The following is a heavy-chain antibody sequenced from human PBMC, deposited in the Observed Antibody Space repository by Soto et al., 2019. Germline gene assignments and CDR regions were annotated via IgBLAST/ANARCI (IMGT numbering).Heavy chain of an antibody. D-gene: IGHD5-12*01. CDR2: IYYSGST. CDR1: GGSISSYY. V-gene: IGHV4-59*08. Sequence: SETLSLTCTVSGGSISSYYWXWIRQPPGKGLEWIGYIYYSGSTNYNPSLKSRVTITGDTSKKQISLRLSSVTATDTAVYYCARISVASRYMDVWGKGATVTVSS. J-gene: IGHJ6*03. CDR3: ARISVASRYMDV.